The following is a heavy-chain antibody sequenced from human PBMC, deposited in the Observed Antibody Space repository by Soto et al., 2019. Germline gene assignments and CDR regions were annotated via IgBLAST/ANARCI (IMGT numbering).Heavy chain of an antibody. CDR1: GFTFSSYW. D-gene: IGHD6-19*01. V-gene: IGHV3-74*01. CDR3: ARVLKSSGWDNDVFDI. Sequence: GGSLRLSCAASGFTFSSYWMHWVRQAPGKGLVWVSRIDTYGSATRYADSVKGRFTISGDNAKNTLYLQMNTLRAEDTAVYYCARVLKSSGWDNDVFDIWGQGTMVTVSS. J-gene: IGHJ3*02. CDR2: IDTYGSAT.